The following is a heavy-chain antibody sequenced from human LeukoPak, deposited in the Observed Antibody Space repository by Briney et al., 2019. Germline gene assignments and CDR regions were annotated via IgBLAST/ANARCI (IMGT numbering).Heavy chain of an antibody. CDR1: GGSISDSY. CDR2: MYVTGTT. Sequence: SETLSLTCTVSGGSISDSYLSWIRQPAGKGLEWIGRMYVTGTTNYNPSLRSRVTMSMDTSKNQFSLRLSSVTAADPAVYYCAREKFLGSSGYSEGKDVWGQGTTGIVSS. V-gene: IGHV4-4*07. J-gene: IGHJ6*02. CDR3: AREKFLGSSGYSEGKDV. D-gene: IGHD3-22*01.